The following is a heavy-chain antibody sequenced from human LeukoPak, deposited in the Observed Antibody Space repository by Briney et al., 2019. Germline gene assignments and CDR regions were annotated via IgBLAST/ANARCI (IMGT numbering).Heavy chain of an antibody. CDR2: IYYSGST. CDR1: GGSISSYY. J-gene: IGHJ6*03. V-gene: IGHV4-59*01. CDR3: ARAYYYYYMDV. Sequence: SETLSLTCTVSGGSISSYYWSWIRQPPGKGLEWIGYIYYSGSTNYNPSLKSRVTISVDTSKNQFSLKLSSVTAADTAVYYCARAYYYYYMDVWGKGTTVTVSS.